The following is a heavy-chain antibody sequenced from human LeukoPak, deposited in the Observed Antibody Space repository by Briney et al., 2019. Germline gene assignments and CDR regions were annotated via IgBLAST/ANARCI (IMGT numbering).Heavy chain of an antibody. D-gene: IGHD5-18*01. CDR2: ISAYNGNT. CDR3: AREGYSYEHDY. V-gene: IGHV1-18*01. Sequence: GWISAYNGNTNYAQKLQGRVTMTTDTSTSTAYMELRSLRSDDTAVYYCAREGYSYEHDYWGQGTLVTVSS. J-gene: IGHJ4*02.